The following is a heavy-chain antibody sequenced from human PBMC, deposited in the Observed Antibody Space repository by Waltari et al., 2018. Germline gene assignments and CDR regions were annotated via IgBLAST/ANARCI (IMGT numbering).Heavy chain of an antibody. V-gene: IGHV4-4*07. D-gene: IGHD3-3*01. CDR1: GGSISSYY. J-gene: IGHJ5*01. CDR2: IYSSGST. Sequence: QVQLQESGPGLVKPSETLSLTCTVSGGSISSYYWSWIRQPAGKGLEWIGHIYSSGSTNYNPSLKSRVTMSVDTSKNQFSLNLSSVTAADTAVYYCARDGSVSSYDFWSDYYGNWFDSWGQGTLVIVSS. CDR3: ARDGSVSSYDFWSDYYGNWFDS.